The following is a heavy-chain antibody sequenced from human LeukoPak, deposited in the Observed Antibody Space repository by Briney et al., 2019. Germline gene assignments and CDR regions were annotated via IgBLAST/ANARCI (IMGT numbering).Heavy chain of an antibody. J-gene: IGHJ4*02. CDR1: GGSFSGYY. V-gene: IGHV4-34*01. Sequence: SETMSLTCAVYGGSFSGYYWSWIRQPPGKGLEWIGEINHSGSTNYNPSLKSRVTISVDTSKNQFSLKLSSVTDADTAVYYCARNSITAYDYWGQGTLVTVSS. CDR2: INHSGST. CDR3: ARNSITAYDY. D-gene: IGHD1-20*01.